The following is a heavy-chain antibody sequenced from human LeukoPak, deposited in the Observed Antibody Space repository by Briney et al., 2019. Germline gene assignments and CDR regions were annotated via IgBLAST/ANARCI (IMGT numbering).Heavy chain of an antibody. CDR1: GGSISSYY. V-gene: IGHV4-59*08. CDR3: ASTNCSGGSCYFDSGVYGDYSYYFDY. Sequence: SETLSLTCTVSGGSISSYYWSWIRQPPGKGLEWIGYIYYSGSTNYNPSLKSRVTISVDTSKNQFSLKLSSVTAADTAVYYCASTNCSGGSCYFDSGVYGDYSYYFDYWGQGTLVTVSS. CDR2: IYYSGST. J-gene: IGHJ4*02. D-gene: IGHD2-15*01.